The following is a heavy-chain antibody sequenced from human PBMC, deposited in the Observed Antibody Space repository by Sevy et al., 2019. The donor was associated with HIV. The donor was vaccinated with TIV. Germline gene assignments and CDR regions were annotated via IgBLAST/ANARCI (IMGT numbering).Heavy chain of an antibody. Sequence: GGSLRLSCAASGFTFSNYVMTWVRQAPGKGLEWVSTISGGSGDTYYADSVKGRFTISRDNSKNTLYLQMNSLRAEDTAVYYCAKRGAVGPMSFDYWGQGTPVTVSS. CDR3: AKRGAVGPMSFDY. CDR1: GFTFSNYV. CDR2: ISGGSGDT. V-gene: IGHV3-23*01. D-gene: IGHD1-26*01. J-gene: IGHJ4*02.